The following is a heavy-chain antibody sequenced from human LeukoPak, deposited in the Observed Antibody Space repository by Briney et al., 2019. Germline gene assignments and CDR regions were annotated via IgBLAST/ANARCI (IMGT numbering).Heavy chain of an antibody. J-gene: IGHJ4*02. CDR3: ARDRCYVGFDY. Sequence: GGSLRLSCAASGFTFTDYTINWVRQAPGKGLEWVSSISTSSNIYYADSVKGRFTVSRDNAKNSVYLQTNSLRAEDTAVYYCARDRCYVGFDYWGQGTLVTVSS. CDR2: ISTSSNI. D-gene: IGHD4-23*01. CDR1: GFTFTDYT. V-gene: IGHV3-69-1*01.